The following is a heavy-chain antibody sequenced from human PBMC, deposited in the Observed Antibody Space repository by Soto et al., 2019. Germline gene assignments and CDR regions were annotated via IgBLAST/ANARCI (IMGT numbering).Heavy chain of an antibody. V-gene: IGHV4-59*01. CDR3: ARVGYCSSGSCYRSRDAFDI. CDR2: IYYSGST. J-gene: IGHJ3*02. Sequence: SETLSLTCTVSGGSISSYYWSWIRQPPGKGLEWIGYIYYSGSTNYNPSLKSRVTISVDTSKNQFFLKLSSVTAADTAVYYCARVGYCSSGSCYRSRDAFDIWGQGTMVTVSS. CDR1: GGSISSYY. D-gene: IGHD2-15*01.